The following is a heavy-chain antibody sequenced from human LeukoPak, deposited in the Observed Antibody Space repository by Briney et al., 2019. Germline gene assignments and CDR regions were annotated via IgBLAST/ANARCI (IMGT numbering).Heavy chain of an antibody. CDR3: ARELTVAGAHPLDY. CDR2: INPNSGGT. D-gene: IGHD6-19*01. Sequence: GASVKVSCKASGYTFTGYYMHWVRQAPGQGLEGMGWINPNSGGTNYAQKFQGRVTMTRDTSISTAYMELSRLRSDDTAVYYCARELTVAGAHPLDYWGQGTLVTVSS. J-gene: IGHJ4*02. V-gene: IGHV1-2*02. CDR1: GYTFTGYY.